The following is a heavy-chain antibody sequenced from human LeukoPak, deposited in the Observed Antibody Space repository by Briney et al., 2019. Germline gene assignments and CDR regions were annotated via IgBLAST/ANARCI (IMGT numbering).Heavy chain of an antibody. Sequence: GESLKISCKGSGYSFTSYWIGWVRQMPGKGLEWMGIIYPGDSDTRSSPSFQGQVTISADKSISTAYLQWSSLKASDTAMYYCARGRGYCSGGSCYYFDYWGQGTLITVSS. CDR3: ARGRGYCSGGSCYYFDY. J-gene: IGHJ4*02. CDR2: IYPGDSDT. V-gene: IGHV5-51*01. CDR1: GYSFTSYW. D-gene: IGHD2-15*01.